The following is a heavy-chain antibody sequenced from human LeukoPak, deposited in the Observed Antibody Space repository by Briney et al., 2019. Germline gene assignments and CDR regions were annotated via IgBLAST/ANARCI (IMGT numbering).Heavy chain of an antibody. D-gene: IGHD6-6*01. V-gene: IGHV3-30*01. CDR1: GFTFSSYA. CDR3: ARDPGSSSSWKLYYYYYMDV. CDR2: ISYDGSNK. Sequence: GGSLRLSCAASGFTFSSYAMHWVRQAPGKGLEWVAVISYDGSNKYYADSVKGRFTISRDNSKNTLYLQMNSLRAEDTAVYYCARDPGSSSSWKLYYYYYMDVWGKGTTVTVSS. J-gene: IGHJ6*03.